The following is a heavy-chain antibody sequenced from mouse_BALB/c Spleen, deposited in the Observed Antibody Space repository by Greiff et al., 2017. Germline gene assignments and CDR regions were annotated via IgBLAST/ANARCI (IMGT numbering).Heavy chain of an antibody. CDR2: ISSGGGST. CDR1: GFAFSSYD. D-gene: IGHD1-1*01. CDR3: ARTLYYYGSRWYFDV. J-gene: IGHJ1*01. Sequence: EVKLMESGGGLVKPGGSLKLSCAASGFAFSSYDMSWVRQTPEKRLEWVAYISSGGGSTYYPDTVKGRFTISRDNAKNTLYLQMSSLKSEDTAMYYCARTLYYYGSRWYFDVWGAGTTVTVSS. V-gene: IGHV5-12-1*01.